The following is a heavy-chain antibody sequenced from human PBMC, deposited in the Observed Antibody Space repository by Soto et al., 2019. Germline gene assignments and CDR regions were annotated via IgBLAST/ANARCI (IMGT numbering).Heavy chain of an antibody. D-gene: IGHD2-2*01. Sequence: GASVKVSCNFSGYSLRDLSIHWVRQAPGKGLEWMGGLDAEDGETIYAQKLQGRGTMTEDTSTDTAYMELSILTSEDTAMYYCETLHRTIERIPAAIWSLDSWVPGTLVTVSS. V-gene: IGHV1-24*01. CDR3: ETLHRTIERIPAAIWSLDS. CDR1: GYSLRDLS. J-gene: IGHJ4*02. CDR2: LDAEDGET.